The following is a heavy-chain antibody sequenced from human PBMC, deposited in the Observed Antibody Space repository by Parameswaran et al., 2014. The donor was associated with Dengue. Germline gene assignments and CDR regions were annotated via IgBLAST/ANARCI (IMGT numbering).Heavy chain of an antibody. Sequence: RWIRQPPGKGLEWVASINQDGSGKFYVDSVKGRFTISRDNAKNSLYLQMNSLRVEDTAVYSCARDSRRRMDVWGQGTPVTVSS. D-gene: IGHD6-6*01. CDR2: INQDGSGK. CDR3: ARDSRRRMDV. V-gene: IGHV3-7*01. J-gene: IGHJ6*02.